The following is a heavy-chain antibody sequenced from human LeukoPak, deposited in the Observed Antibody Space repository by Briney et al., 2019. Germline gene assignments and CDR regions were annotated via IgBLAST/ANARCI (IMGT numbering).Heavy chain of an antibody. Sequence: PSETLSLTCTVSGGSISSYYWSWIRQPPGKGLEWIGYIYYSGSTNYNPSLKSRVTISVDTSKNQFSLKLSSVTAADTAVYYCARRGRKLSYTIFDYWGQGTLVTVSS. J-gene: IGHJ4*02. D-gene: IGHD3-10*01. CDR1: GGSISSYY. CDR2: IYYSGST. V-gene: IGHV4-59*01. CDR3: ARRGRKLSYTIFDY.